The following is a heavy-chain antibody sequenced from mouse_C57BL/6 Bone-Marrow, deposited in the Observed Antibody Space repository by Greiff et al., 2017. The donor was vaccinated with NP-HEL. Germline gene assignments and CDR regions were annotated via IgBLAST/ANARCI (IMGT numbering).Heavy chain of an antibody. CDR3: ARDGCYYAMDY. CDR2: IYPGSGGT. CDR1: GYTFTSYW. Sequence: QVQLQQPGAELVKPGASVKMSCKASGYTFTSYWITWVKQRPGQGLEWIGDIYPGSGGTNYNEKFKGKATLTVDTSSSTAYMQLSSLTSEDSAVYYCARDGCYYAMDYWGQGNSVTVSS. J-gene: IGHJ4*01. V-gene: IGHV1-55*01.